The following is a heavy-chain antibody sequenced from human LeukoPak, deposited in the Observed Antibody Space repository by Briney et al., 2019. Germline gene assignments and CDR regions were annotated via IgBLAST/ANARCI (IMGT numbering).Heavy chain of an antibody. CDR3: ARVRSRGYSYGRDFDY. Sequence: SETLSLTCTVSGGSISRYNWSWIRQPPGKGLEWIGHIYYSGSTNYNPSLKSRVTISVDTSKNQFSLKLSSVTAADTAVYYCARVRSRGYSYGRDFDYWGQGTLVTVSS. CDR2: IYYSGST. D-gene: IGHD5-18*01. J-gene: IGHJ4*02. CDR1: GGSISRYN. V-gene: IGHV4-59*01.